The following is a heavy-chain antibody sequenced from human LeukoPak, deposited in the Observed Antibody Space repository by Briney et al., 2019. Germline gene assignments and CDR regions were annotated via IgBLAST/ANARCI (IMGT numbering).Heavy chain of an antibody. CDR2: ISSGSSYT. D-gene: IGHD6-13*01. V-gene: IGHV3-21*01. CDR1: GFTFSSYS. J-gene: IGHJ3*02. CDR3: ARDDQGSSWYLGHSDAFDI. Sequence: PGGSLRLSCAASGFTFSSYSMNWVGQAPGKGLEWVSSISSGSSYTYYGDSVKGRFTISRDNTKKSLYLQMNSLRAEDTAVYYCARDDQGSSWYLGHSDAFDIWGQGTMVTVSS.